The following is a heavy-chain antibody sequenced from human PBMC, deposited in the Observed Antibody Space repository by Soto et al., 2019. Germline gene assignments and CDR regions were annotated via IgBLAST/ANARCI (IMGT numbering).Heavy chain of an antibody. CDR1: GDSFANYW. J-gene: IGHJ4*02. D-gene: IGHD4-17*01. CDR3: ATANGALDY. CDR2: IYPGDSHT. V-gene: IGHV5-51*01. Sequence: PGESLKISCKGSGDSFANYWIGWVRQMSGKGLEWMGIIYPGDSHTRYSPSFEGHVTISANKSINTAYLQWISLKASDTAIYYCATANGALDYWGKGTMVSVSS.